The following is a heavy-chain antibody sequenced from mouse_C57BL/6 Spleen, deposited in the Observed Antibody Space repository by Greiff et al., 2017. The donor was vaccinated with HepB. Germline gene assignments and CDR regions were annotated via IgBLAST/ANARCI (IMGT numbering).Heavy chain of an antibody. D-gene: IGHD2-3*01. J-gene: IGHJ3*01. CDR3: ARGEGYSLAWFAY. CDR1: GYSFTGYY. V-gene: IGHV1-42*01. Sequence: VQLQQSGPELVKPGASVKISCKASGYSFTGYYMNWVKQSPEKSLEWIGEINPSTGGTTYNQKFKAKATLTVDKSSSTAYMQLKSLTSEDSAVYYCARGEGYSLAWFAYWGQGTLVTVSA. CDR2: INPSTGGT.